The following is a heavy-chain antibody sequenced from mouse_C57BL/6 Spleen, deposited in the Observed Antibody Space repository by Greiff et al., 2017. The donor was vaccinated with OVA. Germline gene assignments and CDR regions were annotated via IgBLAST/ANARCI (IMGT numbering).Heavy chain of an antibody. Sequence: DVHLVESGPGLVKPSQSLSLTCSVTGYSITSGYYWNWIRQFPGNKLEWMGYISYDGSHNYNPSLKNRISITRDTSKNQFFLKLNSVTTEDTATYYCAVAYYSIPYYAMDYWGQGTSVTVSS. V-gene: IGHV3-6*01. D-gene: IGHD2-5*01. J-gene: IGHJ4*01. CDR2: ISYDGSH. CDR3: AVAYYSIPYYAMDY. CDR1: GYSITSGYY.